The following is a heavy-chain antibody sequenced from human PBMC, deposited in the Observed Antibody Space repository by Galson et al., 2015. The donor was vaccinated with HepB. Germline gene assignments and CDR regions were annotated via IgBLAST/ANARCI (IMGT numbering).Heavy chain of an antibody. CDR2: ISSSGGST. J-gene: IGHJ4*02. V-gene: IGHV3-23*01. D-gene: IGHD1-26*01. CDR3: AKDYSGSPRGRFDY. Sequence: YLRLSCAASGFTFSSCAMSWVRQTPGKGLEWVSAISSSGGSTYHADSVKGRFTISRDNSKNTLYLQMNSLRAEDTAVYYCAKDYSGSPRGRFDYWGQGTLVTVSS. CDR1: GFTFSSCA.